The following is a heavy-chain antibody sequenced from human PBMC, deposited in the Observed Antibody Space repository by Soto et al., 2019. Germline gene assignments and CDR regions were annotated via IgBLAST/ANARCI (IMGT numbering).Heavy chain of an antibody. V-gene: IGHV2-5*02. CDR1: GFSLSTSGVG. D-gene: IGHD2-8*01. CDR3: EHSDCTNGVCYTYFDY. CDR2: IYWDDDK. Sequence: QITLKESGPTLVKPTQTLTLTCTFSGFSLSTSGVGVCWIRQPPGKALEWLALIYWDDDKRYSPSLKSTLTITKDTSKNQVVLTMTNMVPVDTATYYCEHSDCTNGVCYTYFDYWGQGTLDTVSS. J-gene: IGHJ4*02.